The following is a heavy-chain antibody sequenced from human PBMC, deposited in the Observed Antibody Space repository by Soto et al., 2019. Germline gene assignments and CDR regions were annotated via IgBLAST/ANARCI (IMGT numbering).Heavy chain of an antibody. V-gene: IGHV3-43*01. Sequence: GGSLRLSCAQSGFTFDDYTMHWVRQAPEKALEWVSLISWDGGSTYYADSVKGRFTISRDNSKNSLYLQMNSLRTEDTALYYCAEDYRPYSPEPSYGMDVWGQGTTVTVSS. D-gene: IGHD4-4*01. CDR1: GFTFDDYT. CDR2: ISWDGGST. CDR3: AEDYRPYSPEPSYGMDV. J-gene: IGHJ6*02.